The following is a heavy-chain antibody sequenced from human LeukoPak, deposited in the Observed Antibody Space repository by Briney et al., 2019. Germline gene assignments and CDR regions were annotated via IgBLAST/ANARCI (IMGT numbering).Heavy chain of an antibody. J-gene: IGHJ6*04. CDR2: ISSSSSYI. Sequence: PGGSLRLSCAASGFTFSSYSMNWVRQAPGKGLEWVSSISSSSSYIYYADSVKGRFTTSRDNAKNSLYLQMNSLRAEDTAVYYCARDRDAVVFSQDVWGKGTTVTVSS. CDR3: ARDRDAVVFSQDV. D-gene: IGHD2-15*01. V-gene: IGHV3-21*01. CDR1: GFTFSSYS.